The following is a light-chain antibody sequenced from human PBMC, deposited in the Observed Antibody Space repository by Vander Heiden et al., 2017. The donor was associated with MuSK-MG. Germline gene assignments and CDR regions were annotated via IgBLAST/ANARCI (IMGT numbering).Light chain of an antibody. CDR2: AAS. J-gene: IGKJ5*01. V-gene: IGKV1-16*02. CDR1: QGISNY. Sequence: DIQMTQSPSSLSASVGDRVTITCRASQGISNYLAWFQQKPGKAPKSLIYAASSLQRVVKSKFSARADGPDFTLTMRRLQPVVFATNYCQQLVWYDPGISLRQG. CDR3: QQLVWYDPGIS.